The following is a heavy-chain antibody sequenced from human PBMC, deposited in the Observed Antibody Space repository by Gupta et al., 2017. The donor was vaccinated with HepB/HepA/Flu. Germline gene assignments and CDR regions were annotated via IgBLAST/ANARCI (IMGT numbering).Heavy chain of an antibody. D-gene: IGHD3-10*01. Sequence: QLQLQESGPGLVKPSETLSLTCTVSGGSISSSSYYWGWIRQPPGKGLEWIGSIYYSGSTYYNPSLKSRVTISVDTSKNQFSLKLSSVTAADTAVYYCARHGRDWGKGGSGYYYYMDVWGKGTTVTVSS. CDR2: IYYSGST. CDR3: ARHGRDWGKGGSGYYYYMDV. J-gene: IGHJ6*03. V-gene: IGHV4-39*01. CDR1: GGSISSSSYY.